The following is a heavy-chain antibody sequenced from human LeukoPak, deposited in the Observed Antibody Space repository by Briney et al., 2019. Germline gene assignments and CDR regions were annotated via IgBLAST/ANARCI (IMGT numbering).Heavy chain of an antibody. CDR1: GFTFSSYS. J-gene: IGHJ4*02. V-gene: IGHV3-48*01. D-gene: IGHD6-13*01. Sequence: TGGSLRLSCAASGFTFSSYSMNWVRQAPGKGLEWVSYISSSSSTIYYADSVKGRFTISRDNAKNSLYLQMNSLRAEDTAVYYCARSTYSSSWFFDYWGQGTLVTVSS. CDR3: ARSTYSSSWFFDY. CDR2: ISSSSSTI.